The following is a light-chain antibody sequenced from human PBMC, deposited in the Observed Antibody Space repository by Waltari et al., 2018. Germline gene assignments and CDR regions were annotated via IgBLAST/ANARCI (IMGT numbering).Light chain of an antibody. CDR2: GGS. Sequence: EIVLTQSPGTLSLSVGESATVSCRASESVSRALAWYQQKPGQAPRLLIYGGSTRATGIPDRFSGSGSGTDFSLTISRLEPDDFAVYYCQHYLRLPVTFGQGTTVEI. J-gene: IGKJ1*01. CDR3: QHYLRLPVT. CDR1: ESVSRA. V-gene: IGKV3-20*01.